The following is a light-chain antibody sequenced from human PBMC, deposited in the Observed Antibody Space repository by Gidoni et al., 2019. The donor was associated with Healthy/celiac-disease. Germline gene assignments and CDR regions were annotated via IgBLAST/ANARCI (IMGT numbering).Light chain of an antibody. Sequence: EIVLPQSPGTLSLSPGERATLSCRASQSVSSSYLAWYQQKPGQAPRLLIYGASSRATGIPDRFSGSGSGTDFTLTISRLEPEDFAVYYCQQSGSSPPTFGQXTKVEIK. J-gene: IGKJ1*01. CDR3: QQSGSSPPT. CDR1: QSVSSSY. V-gene: IGKV3-20*01. CDR2: GAS.